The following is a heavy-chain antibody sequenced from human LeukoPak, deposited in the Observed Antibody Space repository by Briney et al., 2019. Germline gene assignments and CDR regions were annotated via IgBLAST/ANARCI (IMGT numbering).Heavy chain of an antibody. J-gene: IGHJ4*02. CDR3: AKALIEGCSSTSCLPADY. CDR1: GFTFSSYA. Sequence: GGSLRLSCAASGFTFSSYAVSWVRQAPGKGLEWVSAISGSGGSTYYADSVKGRFTISRDNSKNTLYLQMNSLRAEDTAVYYCAKALIEGCSSTSCLPADYWGQGTLVTVSS. CDR2: ISGSGGST. D-gene: IGHD2-2*01. V-gene: IGHV3-23*01.